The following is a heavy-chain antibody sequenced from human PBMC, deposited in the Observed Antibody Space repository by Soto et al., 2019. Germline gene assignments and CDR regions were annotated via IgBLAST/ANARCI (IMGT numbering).Heavy chain of an antibody. Sequence: SETLSLTCTVSGGSISSGGYYWSWIRQHPGKGLEWIGYIFYSGSTYYNPSLKSLVTISLDTSKNQFSLKLSSVTAADTAVYYCARGHPYCGGECYAFDIWGQGTMVTVS. CDR2: IFYSGST. D-gene: IGHD2-21*01. V-gene: IGHV4-31*01. CDR3: ARGHPYCGGECYAFDI. J-gene: IGHJ3*02. CDR1: GGSISSGGYY.